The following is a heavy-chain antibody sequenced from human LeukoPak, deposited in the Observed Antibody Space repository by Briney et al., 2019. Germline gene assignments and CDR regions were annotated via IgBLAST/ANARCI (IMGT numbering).Heavy chain of an antibody. CDR2: ISAYNGNT. CDR3: ARGGRRYGDYEQNWFDP. CDR1: GYTFTSYG. D-gene: IGHD4-17*01. Sequence: ASVNVSCKASGYTFTSYGISWVRQAPGQGLEWMGWISAYNGNTNYAQKLQGRVTMTTDTSTSTAYMELRSLRSDDTAVYYCARGGRRYGDYEQNWFDPWGQGTLVTVSS. V-gene: IGHV1-18*01. J-gene: IGHJ5*02.